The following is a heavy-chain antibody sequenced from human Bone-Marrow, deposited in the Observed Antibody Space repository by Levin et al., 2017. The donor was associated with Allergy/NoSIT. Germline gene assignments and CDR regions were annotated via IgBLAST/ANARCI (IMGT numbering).Heavy chain of an antibody. D-gene: IGHD2-2*01. V-gene: IGHV3-33*01. CDR1: GFTFSSYG. J-gene: IGHJ6*02. CDR3: ARDGVEVRYCSSTSCPTDYGMDV. CDR2: IWYDGSNK. Sequence: PGGSLRLSCAASGFTFSSYGMHWVRQAPGKGLEWVAVIWYDGSNKYYADSVKGRFTISRDNSRNTLYLQMNSLRAEDTAVYYCARDGVEVRYCSSTSCPTDYGMDVWGQGTTVTVSS.